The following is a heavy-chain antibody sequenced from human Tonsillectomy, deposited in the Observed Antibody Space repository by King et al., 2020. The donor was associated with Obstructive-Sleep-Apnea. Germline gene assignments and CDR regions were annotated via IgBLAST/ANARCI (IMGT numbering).Heavy chain of an antibody. CDR3: AKNYGMDAFDI. CDR1: GGSISSYY. V-gene: IGHV4-59*08. D-gene: IGHD4-17*01. Sequence: QLQESGPGLVKPSETLSLTCTVSGGSISSYYLSWIRQPPGKGLEWIGEFYYRGSTNYNPPLKSRVTISVHTSKNQFSLKLSSGSAADTAVYYCAKNYGMDAFDIWGQGTMVTVSS. CDR2: FYYRGST. J-gene: IGHJ3*02.